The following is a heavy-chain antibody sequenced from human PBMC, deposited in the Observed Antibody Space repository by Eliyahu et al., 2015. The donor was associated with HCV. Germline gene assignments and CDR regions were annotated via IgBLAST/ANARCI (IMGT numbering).Heavy chain of an antibody. CDR2: ISGSGGTT. CDR1: GFTFSSXA. D-gene: IGHD1-26*01. J-gene: IGHJ4*02. CDR3: AKFDMPTVGATGGVDY. V-gene: IGHV3-23*01. Sequence: EVQLLESGGTLAQPGGSLRLSCAASGFTFSSXAMXWVRQAPGKGLEWVSAISGSGGTTYYADSMKGRSTISRDNSKNTLYLQMNSLRAEDTAVYYCAKFDMPTVGATGGVDYWGQGTLVTVSS.